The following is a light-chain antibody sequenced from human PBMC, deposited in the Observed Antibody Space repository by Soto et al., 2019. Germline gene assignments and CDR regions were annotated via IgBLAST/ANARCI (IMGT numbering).Light chain of an antibody. CDR2: GAS. Sequence: EIVMTQSPATLSVSPGDGATLSCRAGQSVDSNLAWYQQKPGQTRRLLMYGASTRPTGIPARFSGSGSGTDFILTISSLEPEDFAIYYFQQRSNWITFGQGTRLEIK. CDR3: QQRSNWIT. J-gene: IGKJ5*01. V-gene: IGKV3-11*01. CDR1: QSVDSN.